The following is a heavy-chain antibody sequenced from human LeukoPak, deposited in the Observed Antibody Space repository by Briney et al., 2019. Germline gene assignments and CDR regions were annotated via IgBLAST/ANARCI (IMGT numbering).Heavy chain of an antibody. D-gene: IGHD3-22*01. CDR2: IRYDGSNK. Sequence: GGSLRLSCAASGFTFSSYAMHWVRQAPGKGLEWVTFIRYDGSNKYYADSVKGRFTISRDNSKNTLYLQTNSLRAEDTAVYYCARGAPYSSSWYLYYDSSGPDYWGQGTLVTVSS. J-gene: IGHJ4*02. V-gene: IGHV3-30*02. CDR1: GFTFSSYA. CDR3: ARGAPYSSSWYLYYDSSGPDY.